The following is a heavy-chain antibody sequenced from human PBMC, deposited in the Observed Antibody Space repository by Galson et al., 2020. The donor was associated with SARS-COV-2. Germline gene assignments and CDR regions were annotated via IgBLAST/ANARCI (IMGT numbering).Heavy chain of an antibody. Sequence: GESLKISCTGSGYSFTSYWIGWVRQMPGKGLEWMGIIYPGDSDTRYSPSFQGQVTISADKSISTAYLQWSSLEASDNAMYYCATLEGSGWDEGYYFDYWGQGTLVTVSS. CDR3: ATLEGSGWDEGYYFDY. CDR2: IYPGDSDT. V-gene: IGHV5-51*01. J-gene: IGHJ4*02. D-gene: IGHD6-19*01. CDR1: GYSFTSYW.